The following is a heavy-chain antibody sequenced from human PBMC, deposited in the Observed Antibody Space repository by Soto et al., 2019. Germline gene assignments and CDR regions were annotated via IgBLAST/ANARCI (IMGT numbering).Heavy chain of an antibody. CDR2: ISNTGGGT. Sequence: GGSLRLSCAASGFTFNNYAMNWVRQAPGMGLEWVATISNTGGGTYYADSVKGRFTISRDNSKNTLYLQMSSLRVEDTAIYYCAKDRLAGNFDYWGQGTQVTVSS. CDR3: AKDRLAGNFDY. J-gene: IGHJ4*02. V-gene: IGHV3-23*01. CDR1: GFTFNNYA.